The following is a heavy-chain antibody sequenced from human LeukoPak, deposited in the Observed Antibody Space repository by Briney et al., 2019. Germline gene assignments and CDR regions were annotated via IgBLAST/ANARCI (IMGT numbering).Heavy chain of an antibody. CDR2: ICGRGGNT. CDR1: GFTLTSYA. Sequence: GGSLRLSCAASGFTLTSYAMSWVRQAPGKGLEWVSLICGRGGNTYYADSVKGRFTISRDNSKNTLSLQMNSLRAEDTAVYYCAKGRQRWKQWLVSPHWGQGTLVTVSS. CDR3: AKGRQRWKQWLVSPH. D-gene: IGHD6-19*01. V-gene: IGHV3-23*01. J-gene: IGHJ4*02.